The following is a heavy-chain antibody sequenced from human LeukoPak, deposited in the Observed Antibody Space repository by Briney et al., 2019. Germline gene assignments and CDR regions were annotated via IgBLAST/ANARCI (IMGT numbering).Heavy chain of an antibody. Sequence: AITGSGGSTYYADSVKARFTISRDNSTNTLYLQMNSLRAEDTAVYYCARVYGSGSYHAFDIWGQGTMVTVSS. J-gene: IGHJ3*02. CDR3: ARVYGSGSYHAFDI. V-gene: IGHV3-23*01. CDR2: ITGSGGST. D-gene: IGHD3-10*01.